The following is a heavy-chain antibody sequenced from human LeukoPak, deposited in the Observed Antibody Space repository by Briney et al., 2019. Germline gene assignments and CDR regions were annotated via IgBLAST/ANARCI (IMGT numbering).Heavy chain of an antibody. CDR3: AKDMVRGVITTNDY. CDR2: ISGSGGST. Sequence: GGSLRLSRAASGFTFSSYAMSWVRQAPGKGLYWVSAISGSGGSTYYADSVKGRFTISRDNSKNTQYLQMNSLRAEDTAVYYCAKDMVRGVITTNDYWGQGTLVTVSS. D-gene: IGHD3-10*01. CDR1: GFTFSSYA. J-gene: IGHJ4*02. V-gene: IGHV3-23*01.